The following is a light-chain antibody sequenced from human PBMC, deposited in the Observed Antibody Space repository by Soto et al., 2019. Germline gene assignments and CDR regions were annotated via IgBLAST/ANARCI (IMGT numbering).Light chain of an antibody. CDR2: DVR. Sequence: QSALTQPASVSGSPGQSITISCTGTSSDVGGYNYVSWYQQHPGTAPKLMIYDVRNRPSGVSDRFSGSKSGNTASLTISGLQAEDEADYYCSSYTSSSSTFVVFGGGTKLTVL. J-gene: IGLJ2*01. CDR1: SSDVGGYNY. V-gene: IGLV2-14*01. CDR3: SSYTSSSSTFVV.